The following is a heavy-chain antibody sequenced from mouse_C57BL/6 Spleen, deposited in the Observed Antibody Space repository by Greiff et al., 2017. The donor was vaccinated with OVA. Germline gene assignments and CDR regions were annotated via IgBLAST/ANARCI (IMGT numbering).Heavy chain of an antibody. CDR3: ARSNYYGSSYLYYFDY. V-gene: IGHV14-2*01. D-gene: IGHD1-1*01. J-gene: IGHJ2*01. CDR1: GFNIKDYY. Sequence: VQLKESGAELVKPGASVKLSCTASGFNIKDYYMHWVKQRTEQGLEWIGRIDPEDGETKYAPKFQGKATITADKSSNTAYLQLSSLTSEDTAVYYCARSNYYGSSYLYYFDYWGQGTTLTVSS. CDR2: IDPEDGET.